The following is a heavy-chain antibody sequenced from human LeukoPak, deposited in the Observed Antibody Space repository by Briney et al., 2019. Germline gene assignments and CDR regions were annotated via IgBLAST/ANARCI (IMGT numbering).Heavy chain of an antibody. CDR1: GFTFSNYW. Sequence: GGSLRLSCAASGFTFSNYWMTWVRQAPGKGLEWVANIKQDGIEKYYVDSVKGRFTISRDNAKNSLFLQMDSLSAEDTAVYYCAKCGNSGCHLIGYWGQGTLVTVSS. D-gene: IGHD5-12*01. CDR2: IKQDGIEK. CDR3: AKCGNSGCHLIGY. J-gene: IGHJ4*02. V-gene: IGHV3-7*05.